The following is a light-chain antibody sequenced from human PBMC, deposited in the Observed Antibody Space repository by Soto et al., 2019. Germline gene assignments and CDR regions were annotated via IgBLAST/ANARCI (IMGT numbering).Light chain of an antibody. CDR3: QQYHSLYP. CDR2: KAS. Sequence: DIQMTQSPSTLSASVGDRVTITCRASQSIRCWLAWYQQKPGKAPKLLIYKASRVESGVPARFSGSGSGTQLTLSLSSLQPDDFAPYYCQQYHSLYPFGQGTKLDIK. CDR1: QSIRCW. J-gene: IGKJ2*01. V-gene: IGKV1-5*03.